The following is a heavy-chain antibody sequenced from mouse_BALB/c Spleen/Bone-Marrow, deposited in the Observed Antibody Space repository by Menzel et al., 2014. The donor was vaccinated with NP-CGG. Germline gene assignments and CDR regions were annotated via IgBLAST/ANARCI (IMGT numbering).Heavy chain of an antibody. V-gene: IGHV1-26*01. D-gene: IGHD2-4*01. CDR1: GYSFTGYT. CDR2: INPYNGGT. CDR3: ARRVYYDYAWFAY. Sequence: VQLQQSGPALVKPGASMKISCKASGYSFTGYTMNWVKQSHGKNPEWTGLINPYNGGTTYNQKFKVKAKLTVDKSSSTAYMERLSLTSEDSAVYYCARRVYYDYAWFAYWGQWTLVTVSA. J-gene: IGHJ3*01.